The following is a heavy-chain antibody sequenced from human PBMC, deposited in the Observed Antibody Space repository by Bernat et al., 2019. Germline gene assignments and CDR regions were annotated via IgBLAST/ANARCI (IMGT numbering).Heavy chain of an antibody. CDR3: VKDPHTDVDY. CDR2: IGPNGNGP. J-gene: IGHJ4*02. CDR1: GFTFSSYS. D-gene: IGHD5-18*01. Sequence: ELQLVESGGGWVQPGGSLRLSCSDFGFTFSSYSMYWVRQAPGKGLEYVSGIGPNGNGPYYVDSVKGRFTISRDNSKDTLYLQMSSLRVEDTAVYYCVKDPHTDVDYWGQGIAVTVSS. V-gene: IGHV3-64D*06.